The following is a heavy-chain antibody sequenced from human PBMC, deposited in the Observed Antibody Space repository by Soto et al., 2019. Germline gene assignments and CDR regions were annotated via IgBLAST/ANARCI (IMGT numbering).Heavy chain of an antibody. J-gene: IGHJ4*02. CDR1: GGSMSSYY. CDR3: ARGGPTVTTLADY. CDR2: IYYSGST. D-gene: IGHD4-17*01. V-gene: IGHV4-59*01. Sequence: SETLSLTCTVSGGSMSSYYWSWIRQPPGKELEWLGFIYYSGSTNYNPSLKSRVTISVDTSKNQFSLKLRSVTAADTAVYYCARGGPTVTTLADYGGQGTLVTFSS.